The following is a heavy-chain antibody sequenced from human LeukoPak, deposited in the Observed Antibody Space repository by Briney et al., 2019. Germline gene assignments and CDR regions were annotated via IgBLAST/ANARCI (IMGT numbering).Heavy chain of an antibody. CDR1: GGSISSHY. Sequence: SETLSLTCTVSGGSISSHYWSWIRQPPGKGLEWIGYIYYSGSTNYNSSLKSRVTISVDTSKNQFSLKLSSVTAADTAVYYCARDNSNYEYYFDYWGQGTLVTVSS. J-gene: IGHJ4*02. CDR2: IYYSGST. D-gene: IGHD4-11*01. CDR3: ARDNSNYEYYFDY. V-gene: IGHV4-59*11.